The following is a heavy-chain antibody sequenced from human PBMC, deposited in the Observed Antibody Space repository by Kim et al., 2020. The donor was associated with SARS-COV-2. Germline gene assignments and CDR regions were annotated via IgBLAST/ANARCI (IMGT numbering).Heavy chain of an antibody. CDR3: AKIGRVAVTTPIGAFDI. CDR1: GFTFSSYA. D-gene: IGHD4-17*01. V-gene: IGHV3-23*01. Sequence: GGSLRLSCAASGFTFSSYAMSWVRQAPGKGLEWVSAISGSGGSTYYADSVKGRFTISRDNSKNTLYLQMNSLRAEDTAVYYCAKIGRVAVTTPIGAFDICGQGTMVTVSS. CDR2: ISGSGGST. J-gene: IGHJ3*02.